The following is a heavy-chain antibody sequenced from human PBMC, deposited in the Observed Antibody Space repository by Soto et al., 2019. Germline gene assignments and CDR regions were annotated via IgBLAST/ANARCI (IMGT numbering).Heavy chain of an antibody. CDR2: IWYDGSNK. J-gene: IGHJ4*02. CDR3: ARWGNNKILDH. Sequence: GGSLRLSCAASGFTFGSNGMHWVRQAPGKGLEGVAVIWYDGSNKYYSDSVKGRFTISRDNFKNTLFLQMNSLRVEDTAVYYCARWGNNKILDHWGQGTLVTVSS. CDR1: GFTFGSNG. V-gene: IGHV3-33*01. D-gene: IGHD7-27*01.